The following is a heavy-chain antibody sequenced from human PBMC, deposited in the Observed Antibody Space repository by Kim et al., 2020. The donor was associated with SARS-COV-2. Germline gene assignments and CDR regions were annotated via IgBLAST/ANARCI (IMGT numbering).Heavy chain of an antibody. CDR3: ARVAYYYAEVDV. V-gene: IGHV3-33*01. D-gene: IGHD3-10*01. J-gene: IGHJ6*02. CDR1: GFTFSSYG. CDR2: IWYDGSNK. Sequence: GGSLRLSCAASGFTFSSYGMHWVLQAPGKGLEWVAVIWYDGSNKYYADSVKGRFTISRDNSKNTLYLQMNSLRAEDTAVYYCARVAYYYAEVDVWGQGTTVTVSS.